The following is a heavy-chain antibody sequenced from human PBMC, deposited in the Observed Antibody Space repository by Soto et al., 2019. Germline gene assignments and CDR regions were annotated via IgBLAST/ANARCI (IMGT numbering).Heavy chain of an antibody. D-gene: IGHD1-26*01. CDR3: AAPSGDTEGNDSFDI. CDR1: GFTFSDHY. V-gene: IGHV3-72*01. CDR2: SRSKANSYNT. Sequence: PGGSLRLSCAASGFTFSDHYMDWVRQAPGKGLEWVGRSRSKANSYNTEYAASVRGRFTISRDDSKNSLSLQMNSLKTEDTAVYYCAAPSGDTEGNDSFDIW. J-gene: IGHJ3*02.